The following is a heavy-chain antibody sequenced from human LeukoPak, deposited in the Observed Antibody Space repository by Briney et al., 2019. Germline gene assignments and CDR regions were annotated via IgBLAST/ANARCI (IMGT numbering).Heavy chain of an antibody. V-gene: IGHV4-59*01. D-gene: IGHD2-21*02. CDR1: GGSISDYY. CDR2: INYSGST. CDR3: ARVPARRVVTTPTYFDY. J-gene: IGHJ4*02. Sequence: SETLPLTCTVSGGSISDYYWSWIRQPPGKELEWIGYINYSGSTNYNPSLKSRVTISDDTSKNQYSLKLNSVDAADTAVYDCARVPARRVVTTPTYFDYWGQGTLVTVSS.